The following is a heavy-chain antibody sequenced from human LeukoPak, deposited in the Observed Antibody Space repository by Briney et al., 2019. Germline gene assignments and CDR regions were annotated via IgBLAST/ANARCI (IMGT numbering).Heavy chain of an antibody. CDR1: GGSISSHY. D-gene: IGHD2/OR15-2a*01. V-gene: IGHV4-59*11. CDR3: ARQEYGLQVDY. CDR2: IYYSGST. Sequence: SETLSLTCTVSGGSISSHYWSWIRQPPGKGLEWIGYIYYSGSTNYNPSLKSRVTISVDTSKNQFSLKLNSVTAADTAVYYCARQEYGLQVDYWGQGTLVTVSS. J-gene: IGHJ4*02.